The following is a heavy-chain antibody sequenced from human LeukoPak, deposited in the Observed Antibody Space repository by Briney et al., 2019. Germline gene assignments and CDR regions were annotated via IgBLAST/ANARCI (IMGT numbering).Heavy chain of an antibody. CDR2: INPNSGGT. D-gene: IGHD1-26*01. Sequence: ASVKVSCKASGYTFTDYYIHWVRQAPGQGLEWMGWINPNSGGTKYAQKFQGRFTVTRDTSISTAYMELSSLRSDDTAVYYCARVRLIAGGGTNWLDPWGQGTLVTVS. J-gene: IGHJ5*02. CDR1: GYTFTDYY. V-gene: IGHV1-2*02. CDR3: ARVRLIAGGGTNWLDP.